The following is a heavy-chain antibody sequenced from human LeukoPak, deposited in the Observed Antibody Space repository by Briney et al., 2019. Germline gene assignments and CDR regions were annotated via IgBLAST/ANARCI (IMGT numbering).Heavy chain of an antibody. V-gene: IGHV1-18*01. CDR3: ARDIYSSSWYDAFDI. CDR1: GYTFTSYG. D-gene: IGHD6-13*01. Sequence: GASVKVSCKASGYTFTSYGISWVRQAPGQGLEWMGWISAYNGNTNYAQKLQGRVTMTTDTSTSTAYMELRSLRSDDTAVYYCARDIYSSSWYDAFDIWGQGTMVTVSS. J-gene: IGHJ3*02. CDR2: ISAYNGNT.